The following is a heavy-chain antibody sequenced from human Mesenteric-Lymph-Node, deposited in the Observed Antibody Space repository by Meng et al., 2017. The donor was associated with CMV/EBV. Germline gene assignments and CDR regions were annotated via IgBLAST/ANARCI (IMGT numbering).Heavy chain of an antibody. V-gene: IGHV4-34*01. D-gene: IGHD2-2*02. CDR2: INHSGST. CDR3: ASRAARGYCSSTSCYRGAWFDP. Sequence: GPLRLSCAVYGGSFSGYYWSWIRQPPGKGLEWIGEINHSGSTNYNPSLKSRVTISVDTSKNQFSLKLSSVTAADTAVYYCASRAARGYCSSTSCYRGAWFDPWGQGTLVTVSS. CDR1: GGSFSGYY. J-gene: IGHJ5*02.